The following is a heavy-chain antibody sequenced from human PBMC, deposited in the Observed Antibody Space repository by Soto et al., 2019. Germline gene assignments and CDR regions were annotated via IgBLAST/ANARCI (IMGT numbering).Heavy chain of an antibody. V-gene: IGHV1-69*13. D-gene: IGHD1-26*01. CDR1: GGTCSKYA. CDR3: ARSRSGSYYGLYYYGMDV. J-gene: IGHJ6*02. CDR2: IIPIFGTA. Sequence: SGKVSCKDSGGTCSKYAISGVVQSPLQWLEWMGGIIPIFGTANYAQKFQGRVTITADESTSTAYMELSSLRSEDTAVYYCARSRSGSYYGLYYYGMDVWGQGTTVTVSS.